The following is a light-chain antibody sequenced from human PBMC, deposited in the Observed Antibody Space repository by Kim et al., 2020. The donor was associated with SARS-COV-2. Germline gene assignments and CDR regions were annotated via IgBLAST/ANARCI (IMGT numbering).Light chain of an antibody. J-gene: IGKJ4*01. CDR1: QGISNY. Sequence: ASVGDRVTITCRTSQGISNYLAWYQQRPGKVPKVLIYAASTLQSGVPSRFSGSGSVTDFTLTISSLQPEDVATYYCQKYNSAPLTFGGGTKVDIK. CDR2: AAS. V-gene: IGKV1-27*01. CDR3: QKYNSAPLT.